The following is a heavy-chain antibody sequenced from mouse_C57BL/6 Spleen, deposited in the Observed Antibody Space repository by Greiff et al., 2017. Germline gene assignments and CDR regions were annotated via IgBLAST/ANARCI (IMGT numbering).Heavy chain of an antibody. CDR3: ASSMVTTEAWFAY. CDR1: GYAFSSSW. J-gene: IGHJ3*01. V-gene: IGHV1-82*01. Sequence: QVQLKESGPELVKPGASVKISCKASGYAFSSSWMNWVKQRPGKGLEWIGRIYPGDGDTNYNGKFKGKATLTADKSSSTAYMQLSSLTSEDSAVYFCASSMVTTEAWFAYWGQGTLVTVSA. D-gene: IGHD2-2*01. CDR2: IYPGDGDT.